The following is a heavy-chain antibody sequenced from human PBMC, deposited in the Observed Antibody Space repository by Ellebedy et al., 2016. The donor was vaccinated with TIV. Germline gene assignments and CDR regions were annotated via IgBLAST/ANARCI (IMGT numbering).Heavy chain of an antibody. CDR1: GFTVSGNY. CDR3: ARDMSYGDYDY. Sequence: GESLKISCAASGFTVSGNYISWVRQAPGKGLEWVSVIYSGGSTYYADSVKGRFTISRDNSKNTLYLQMNSLRAEDTAVYYCARDMSYGDYDYWGQGTLVTVSS. D-gene: IGHD4-17*01. V-gene: IGHV3-53*01. J-gene: IGHJ4*02. CDR2: IYSGGST.